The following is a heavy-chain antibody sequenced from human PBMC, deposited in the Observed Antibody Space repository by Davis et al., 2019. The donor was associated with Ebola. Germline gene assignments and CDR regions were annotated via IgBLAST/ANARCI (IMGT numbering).Heavy chain of an antibody. CDR3: ARVIPHTGTYQKYYFDY. CDR1: GGSISTSGYY. CDR2: IYYSGTT. V-gene: IGHV4-31*03. J-gene: IGHJ4*02. Sequence: MPSETLSLTCTVSGGSISTSGYYWGWVRQFPGTGLEWIGYIYYSGTTYYNPSLKSRVAISIDTSKNPISLKLTSVTAADTAVYYCARVIPHTGTYQKYYFDYWGQGNLVTVSS. D-gene: IGHD1-26*01.